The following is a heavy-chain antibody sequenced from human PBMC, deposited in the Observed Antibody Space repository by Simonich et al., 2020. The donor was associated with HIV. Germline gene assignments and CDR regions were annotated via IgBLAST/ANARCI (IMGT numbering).Heavy chain of an antibody. CDR2: INHSGST. CDR1: GGSFSGYY. J-gene: IGHJ6*03. Sequence: QVQLQQWGAGLLKPSETLSLTCAVYGGSFSGYYWSWIRQPPGKGLEWIGEINHSGSTNYNPALKSRVTISVDTSKNQFSLKLSSVTAADTAVYYCARGGGTYYGGFYYMDVWGKGTTVTVSS. CDR3: ARGGGTYYGGFYYMDV. V-gene: IGHV4-34*01. D-gene: IGHD1-26*01.